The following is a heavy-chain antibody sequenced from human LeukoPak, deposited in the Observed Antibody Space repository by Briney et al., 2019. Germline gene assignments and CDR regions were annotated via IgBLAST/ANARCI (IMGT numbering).Heavy chain of an antibody. Sequence: GGSLRLSCATSGFTFSNYGMLWVRQAPGKGLEWVAFIRYDGSNKYYVDSVKGRFTISRDNSKNTLYLQMNSLRAEDTAVYYCAKEIDTSGYSPFDYWGQGTLVTVSS. CDR3: AKEIDTSGYSPFDY. J-gene: IGHJ4*02. CDR2: IRYDGSNK. CDR1: GFTFSNYG. V-gene: IGHV3-30*02. D-gene: IGHD3-22*01.